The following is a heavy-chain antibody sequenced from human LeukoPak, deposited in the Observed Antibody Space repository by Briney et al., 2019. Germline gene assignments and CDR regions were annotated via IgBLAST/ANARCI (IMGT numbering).Heavy chain of an antibody. J-gene: IGHJ4*02. CDR3: AKDWPVINWNDREPPFDY. V-gene: IGHV3-21*04. Sequence: PGGSLRLSCAASGFTFSSYSMNWVRQAPGKGLEWVSSISSSSSYIYYADSVKGRFTISRDNSKNTLYLQMNSLRAEDTAVYYCAKDWPVINWNDREPPFDYWGQGTLVTVSS. CDR1: GFTFSSYS. CDR2: ISSSSSYI. D-gene: IGHD1-20*01.